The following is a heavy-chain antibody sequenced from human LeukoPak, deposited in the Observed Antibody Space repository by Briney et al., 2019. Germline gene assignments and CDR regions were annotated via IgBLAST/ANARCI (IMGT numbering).Heavy chain of an antibody. V-gene: IGHV4-59*08. D-gene: IGHD5-24*01. CDR3: ARHDDNGYYFFDM. CDR2: XFDSGSX. CDR1: GGSIGTYX. J-gene: IGHJ4*02. Sequence: SETLSLTCTVSGGSIGTYXXXXXXXXXXXXXXXIGYXFDSGSXNXXPXLXXRVTXXLDTSXNQLSLRLKSATAADTAIYYCARHDDNGYYFFDMWGRGTLVTVSS.